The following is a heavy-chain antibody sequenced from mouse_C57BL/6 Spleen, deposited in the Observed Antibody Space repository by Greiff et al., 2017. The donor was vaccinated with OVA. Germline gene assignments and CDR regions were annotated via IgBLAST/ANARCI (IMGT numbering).Heavy chain of an antibody. J-gene: IGHJ4*01. D-gene: IGHD2-5*01. CDR2: IHPSDSDT. CDR3: AIERSNYGYYAMDY. Sequence: QVQLQHPGAELVKPGPSVKVSCKASGYPFTSYWLHWVNQMPGQGLEWIGRIHPSDSDTNYNQKFKGKATLTVDKSSSTAYMQLISLTSKDSAVYYCAIERSNYGYYAMDYWGQGTSVTVSS. V-gene: IGHV1-74*01. CDR1: GYPFTSYW.